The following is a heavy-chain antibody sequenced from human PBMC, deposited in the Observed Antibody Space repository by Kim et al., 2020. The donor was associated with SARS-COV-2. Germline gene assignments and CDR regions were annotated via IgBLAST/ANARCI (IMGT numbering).Heavy chain of an antibody. V-gene: IGHV3-53*01. CDR1: GFSFSNYY. CDR2: IYSDFRT. D-gene: IGHD3-10*01. CDR3: ARDLGTGRGDF. J-gene: IGHJ4*02. Sequence: GGSPRLSCEGSGFSFSNYYMTWVRQAPGRGLEWVSVIYSDFRTDYADSVRGRFTISRDNSKSTLYLQMNNLRDDDTAVYYCARDLGTGRGDFWGQGTLVNVSS.